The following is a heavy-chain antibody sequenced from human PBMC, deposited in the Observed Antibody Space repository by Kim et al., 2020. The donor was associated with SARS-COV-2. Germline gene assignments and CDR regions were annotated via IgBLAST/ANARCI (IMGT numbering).Heavy chain of an antibody. CDR2: IHSGGST. D-gene: IGHD2-15*01. CDR3: AGDVPGYCSGGSCFGS. Sequence: GGSLRLSCAASAFTISGTYMTWVRQAPGKGLEWVSAIHSGGSTFYADSVKGRFTISRDNSKNTLYLQMNSLRAEDTAVYYCAGDVPGYCSGGSCFGSWGQGTLVTVSS. CDR1: AFTISGTY. V-gene: IGHV3-53*01. J-gene: IGHJ5*02.